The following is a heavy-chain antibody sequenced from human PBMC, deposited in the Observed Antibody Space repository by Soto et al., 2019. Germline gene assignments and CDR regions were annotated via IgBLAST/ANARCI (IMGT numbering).Heavy chain of an antibody. V-gene: IGHV1-24*01. CDR3: ATRRVVLRFLEWTPGNWFDP. D-gene: IGHD3-3*01. J-gene: IGHJ5*02. Sequence: ASVKVSCKVSGYTLTELSMHWVRQAPGKGPEWMGGFDPEDGETIYAQKFQGRVTMTEDTSTDTAYMELSSLRSEDTAVYYCATRRVVLRFLEWTPGNWFDPWGQGTLVTVSS. CDR2: FDPEDGET. CDR1: GYTLTELS.